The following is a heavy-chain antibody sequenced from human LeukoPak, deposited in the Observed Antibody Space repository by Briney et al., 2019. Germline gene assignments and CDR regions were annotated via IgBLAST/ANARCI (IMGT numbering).Heavy chain of an antibody. V-gene: IGHV4-31*03. CDR1: GGSISSGGYY. CDR3: ARGEYDSSGYYYAI. Sequence: PSETLSLTCTVSGGSISSGGYYWSWIRQHPGKGLEWIGYIYYSGSTYYNPSLKSRVTISVDTSKNQFSLKLSSVTAADTAVYYCARGEYDSSGYYYAIWGQGTLVTVSS. CDR2: IYYSGST. D-gene: IGHD3-22*01. J-gene: IGHJ4*02.